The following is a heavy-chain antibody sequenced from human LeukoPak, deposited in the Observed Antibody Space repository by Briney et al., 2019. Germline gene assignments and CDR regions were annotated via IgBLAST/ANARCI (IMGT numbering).Heavy chain of an antibody. CDR2: INWNGGST. Sequence: GGSLRLSCAASGFTFDDYGMSWVRQAPGKGLEWVSGINWNGGSTGYADSAKGRFTISRDNAKNSLYLQMNSLRAEDTAVYYCAREGKTDCRSTSCYPLDVWGKGTTVTVSS. V-gene: IGHV3-20*04. CDR3: AREGKTDCRSTSCYPLDV. J-gene: IGHJ6*04. CDR1: GFTFDDYG. D-gene: IGHD2-2*01.